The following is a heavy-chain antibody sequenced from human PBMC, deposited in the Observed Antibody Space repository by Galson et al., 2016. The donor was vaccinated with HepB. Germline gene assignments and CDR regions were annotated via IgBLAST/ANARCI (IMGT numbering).Heavy chain of an antibody. Sequence: SLRLSCAASGFPFSDYYMSWIRQAPGKGLEWTSYMSSSGSTIYYADSVKGRFTISGDNAKNALYLQMNSLRAEDTAVYYCARDLSFSDSFDIWGQGTVVTVSS. CDR3: ARDLSFSDSFDI. J-gene: IGHJ3*02. CDR1: GFPFSDYY. CDR2: MSSSGSTI. V-gene: IGHV3-11*01.